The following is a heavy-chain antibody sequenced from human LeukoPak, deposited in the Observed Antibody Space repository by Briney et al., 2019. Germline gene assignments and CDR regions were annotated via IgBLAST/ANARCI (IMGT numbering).Heavy chain of an antibody. CDR3: AKETLSGLVTIDY. V-gene: IGHV3-23*01. CDR2: IPGRGGST. Sequence: GGSLRLSCAASGFTFSSYTMSWVRQAPGKGREWGSAIPGRGGSTYYADSVRGRFTISRDNSNNTLFLQMNSLRAEDTAVYYCAKETLSGLVTIDYWGQGTLVTVSS. J-gene: IGHJ4*02. D-gene: IGHD4-11*01. CDR1: GFTFSSYT.